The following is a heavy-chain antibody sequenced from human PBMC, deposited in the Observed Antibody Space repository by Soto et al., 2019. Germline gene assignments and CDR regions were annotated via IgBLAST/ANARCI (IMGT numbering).Heavy chain of an antibody. CDR1: GFNFRNFN. CDR2: VSGSSSYI. D-gene: IGHD4-17*01. J-gene: IGHJ3*01. CDR3: ARDLRGHYGP. Sequence: GGSLRLSCEGSGFNFRNFNMIWVRQAPGKGLEWVSSVSGSSSYIYYADSVKGRFTVSRDNANNLVFLQMNGPRPEDTAMYYCARDLRGHYGPWGQGTMVTVSS. V-gene: IGHV3-21*06.